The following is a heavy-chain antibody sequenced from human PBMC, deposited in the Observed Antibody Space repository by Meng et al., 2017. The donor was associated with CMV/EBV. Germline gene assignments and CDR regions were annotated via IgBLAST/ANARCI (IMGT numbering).Heavy chain of an antibody. J-gene: IGHJ5*02. Sequence: ASAKVSCKASGYTLTSYGISWVRQAPGQGLEWMGWISAYNGNTNYAQKLQGRVTMTTDTSTSTAYMELRSLRSDGTAVYYCARPSKTYDLWSASQSNWFDPWGQGTLVTVSS. D-gene: IGHD3-3*01. CDR3: ARPSKTYDLWSASQSNWFDP. CDR2: ISAYNGNT. CDR1: GYTLTSYG. V-gene: IGHV1-18*01.